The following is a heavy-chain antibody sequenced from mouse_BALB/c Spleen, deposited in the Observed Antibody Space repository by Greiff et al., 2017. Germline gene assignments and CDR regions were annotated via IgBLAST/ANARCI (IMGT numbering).Heavy chain of an antibody. CDR1: GFAFSSYD. J-gene: IGHJ3*01. Sequence: EVMLVESGGGLVKPGGSLKLSCAASGFAFSSYDMSWVRQTPEKRLEWVAYISSGGGSTYYPDTVKGRFTISRDNAKNTLYLQMSSLKSEDTAMYYCARQYYYGSSDWGQGTLVTVSA. CDR3: ARQYYYGSSD. D-gene: IGHD1-1*01. V-gene: IGHV5-12-1*01. CDR2: ISSGGGST.